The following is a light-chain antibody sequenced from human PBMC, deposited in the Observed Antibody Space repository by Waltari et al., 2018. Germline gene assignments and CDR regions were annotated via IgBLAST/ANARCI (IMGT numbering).Light chain of an antibody. V-gene: IGKV3-20*01. CDR1: QSVGKY. CDR2: DAS. J-gene: IGKJ1*01. CDR3: QKYVSLPAT. Sequence: EIVLTQSPGTLSLSPGERATLSCRASQSVGKYLAWYPQKPGQAPRLLSYDASTRATGLPDRFSGSGSGTGFSLSISRLEPEDFAVYYCQKYVSLPATFGQGTNVEVK.